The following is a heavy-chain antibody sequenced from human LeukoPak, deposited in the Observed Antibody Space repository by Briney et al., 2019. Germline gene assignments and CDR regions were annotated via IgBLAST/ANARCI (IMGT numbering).Heavy chain of an antibody. V-gene: IGHV3-7*01. J-gene: IGHJ4*02. CDR3: ARGRDGRFFDY. D-gene: IGHD5-24*01. Sequence: VDSVKGRFTISRDNAKNSLHLQMNTLRAEDTAVYYCARGRDGRFFDYWGQGTLVTVSS.